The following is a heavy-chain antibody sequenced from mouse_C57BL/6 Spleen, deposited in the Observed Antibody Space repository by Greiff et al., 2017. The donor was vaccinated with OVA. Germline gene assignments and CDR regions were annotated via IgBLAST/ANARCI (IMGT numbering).Heavy chain of an antibody. Sequence: QVQLQQPGAELVMPGASVKLSCKASGYTFTSYWMHWVKQRPGQGLEWIGEIDPSDSYTNYNQKFKGKSTLTVDKSSSTAYMQLSSLTSEDSAVYYCAIGGSPGFDYWGQGTTLTVSS. CDR3: AIGGSPGFDY. D-gene: IGHD1-1*01. V-gene: IGHV1-69*01. CDR1: GYTFTSYW. J-gene: IGHJ2*01. CDR2: IDPSDSYT.